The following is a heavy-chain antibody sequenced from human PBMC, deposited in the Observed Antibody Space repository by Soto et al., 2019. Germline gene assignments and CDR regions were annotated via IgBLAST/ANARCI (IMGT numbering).Heavy chain of an antibody. J-gene: IGHJ6*02. CDR3: ASEQLAKYYYYGMDV. CDR1: GFTFSYYY. Sequence: GGSLRLSCAASGFTFSYYYMSWIRQSPRKGLEWVSYISSSGSTIYYADSVKGRFTISRDNAKNSLYLQMNSLRAEDTAVYYCASEQLAKYYYYGMDVWGQGTTVTVSS. CDR2: ISSSGSTI. D-gene: IGHD6-6*01. V-gene: IGHV3-11*01.